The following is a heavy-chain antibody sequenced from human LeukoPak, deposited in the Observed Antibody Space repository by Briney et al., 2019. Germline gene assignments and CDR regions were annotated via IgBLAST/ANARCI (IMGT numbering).Heavy chain of an antibody. CDR2: ISAYNGNT. J-gene: IGHJ5*02. V-gene: IGHV1-18*01. Sequence: ASVKVSCKAFGYTFTSYGVGWVRQAPGQGLEWMGWISAYNGNTNYAQRLEGRVTMTTDTSTSTAYRELRSLRSDDTAVYYCARERDYGDYPNWFDPWGQGSLVTVSS. CDR1: GYTFTSYG. D-gene: IGHD4-17*01. CDR3: ARERDYGDYPNWFDP.